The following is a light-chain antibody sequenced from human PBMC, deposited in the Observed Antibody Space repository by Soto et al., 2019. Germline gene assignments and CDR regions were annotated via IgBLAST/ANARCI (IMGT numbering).Light chain of an antibody. CDR3: GTWDSSLSAAV. Sequence: QSELTRAPSVSTAPGQKVNIYCTGSSSNIGNNYVSWYQQLPGTAPKLLIYENNKRPSGIPDRFSGSKSGTSATLGITGLQTGDEADYYCGTWDSSLSAAVFGGGTKVTVL. CDR1: SSNIGNNY. J-gene: IGLJ3*02. V-gene: IGLV1-51*02. CDR2: ENN.